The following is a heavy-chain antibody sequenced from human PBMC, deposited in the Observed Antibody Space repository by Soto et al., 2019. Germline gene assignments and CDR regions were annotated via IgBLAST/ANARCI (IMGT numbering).Heavy chain of an antibody. CDR1: GFTFSSYE. D-gene: IGHD6-13*01. V-gene: IGHV3-48*03. CDR3: ARDATDSSSWYTWYFDL. Sequence: EVQLVESGGGLVQPGGSLRLSCAASGFTFSSYEMNWVRQAPGKGLEWVSYISSSGSTIYYADSVKGRFTISRDNAKNSLYLHMNSLRAEDTAVYYCARDATDSSSWYTWYFDLWGRGTLVTVSS. CDR2: ISSSGSTI. J-gene: IGHJ2*01.